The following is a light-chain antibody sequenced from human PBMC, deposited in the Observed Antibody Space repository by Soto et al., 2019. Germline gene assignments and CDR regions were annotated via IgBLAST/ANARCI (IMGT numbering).Light chain of an antibody. Sequence: EIVLTQSPGTLSLSPGERATLSCRASQSVSSSYLAWYQQKPGQAPRLLIYGASSRATGIPDRFSGSGSGTDFTLTIRRLEPEDFAVYYCHQYDRSPLTFGQGTKVEIK. V-gene: IGKV3-20*01. CDR1: QSVSSSY. CDR2: GAS. J-gene: IGKJ1*01. CDR3: HQYDRSPLT.